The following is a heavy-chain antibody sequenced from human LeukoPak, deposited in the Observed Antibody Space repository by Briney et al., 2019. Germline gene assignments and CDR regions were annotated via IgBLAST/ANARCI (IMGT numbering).Heavy chain of an antibody. D-gene: IGHD6-19*01. J-gene: IGHJ4*02. CDR3: ARREQWRAYFDY. CDR1: GFTFSDYY. Sequence: GGSLRFSCAASGFTFSDYYMSWLRQAPGKGLEWVSYISSSSSYTNYAYSVKGRFTISRDNAKNSLYLQMNSLRAEDTAVYYCARREQWRAYFDYWGQGTLVTVSS. V-gene: IGHV3-11*06. CDR2: ISSSSSYT.